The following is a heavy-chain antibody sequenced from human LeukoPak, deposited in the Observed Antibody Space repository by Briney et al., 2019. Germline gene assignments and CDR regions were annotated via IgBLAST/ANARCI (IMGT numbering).Heavy chain of an antibody. J-gene: IGHJ4*02. CDR1: GFTFSSYA. CDR2: IGSGGTT. Sequence: GGSLRLSCAASGFTFSSYAMSWVRQAPGKGLGWVSAIGSGGTTYYSDSVKGRFTISRDNSKNTLYLQMDSLRAEDMAVYYCAKVAHYYGSGSYYEYYFDYWGQGTLVTVSS. V-gene: IGHV3-23*01. CDR3: AKVAHYYGSGSYYEYYFDY. D-gene: IGHD3-10*01.